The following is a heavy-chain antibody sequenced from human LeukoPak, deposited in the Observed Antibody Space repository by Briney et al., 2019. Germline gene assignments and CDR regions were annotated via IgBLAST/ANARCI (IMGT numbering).Heavy chain of an antibody. CDR2: ISSSGSTI. V-gene: IGHV3-48*03. Sequence: GGSLRLSCAASGFTFSSYEMNWVRQAPGKGLEWVSYISSSGSTIYYADSVKGRFTISRDNAKNSLYLQMYSLRAEDTAVYYCARHRRQSFDYWGQGTLVTVSS. D-gene: IGHD5-24*01. CDR1: GFTFSSYE. CDR3: ARHRRQSFDY. J-gene: IGHJ4*02.